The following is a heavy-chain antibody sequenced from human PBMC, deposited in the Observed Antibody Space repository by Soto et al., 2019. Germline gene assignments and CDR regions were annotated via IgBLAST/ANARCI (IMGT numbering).Heavy chain of an antibody. CDR3: ASMYCSSTACYEYYFDD. D-gene: IGHD2-2*01. CDR2: INSDGTST. CDR1: GFTFSTYW. V-gene: IGHV3-74*01. J-gene: IGHJ4*02. Sequence: EVRLVESGGGLVQPGGSLRVSCAASGFTFSTYWMHWVRQTPGKGLVWVSRINSDGTSTTYADSVKGRFTISRDNAKNTLYLEMNSLRAEDTAAYYCASMYCSSTACYEYYFDDWGQGTLVTVSS.